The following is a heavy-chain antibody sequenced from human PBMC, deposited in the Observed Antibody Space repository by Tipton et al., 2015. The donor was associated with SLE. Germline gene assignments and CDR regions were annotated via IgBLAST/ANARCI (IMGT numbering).Heavy chain of an antibody. CDR1: GGSISSGSYY. V-gene: IGHV4-61*02. CDR2: IYTSGST. Sequence: TLSLTCTVSGGSISSGSYYWSWIRQPAGKGLEWIGRIYTSGSTNYNPSLKSRVTISVDTSENQFSLKLGSLTAADTAVYYCARLLGQLGGGDYWGQGTLVTVSS. CDR3: ARLLGQLGGGDY. J-gene: IGHJ4*02. D-gene: IGHD6-6*01.